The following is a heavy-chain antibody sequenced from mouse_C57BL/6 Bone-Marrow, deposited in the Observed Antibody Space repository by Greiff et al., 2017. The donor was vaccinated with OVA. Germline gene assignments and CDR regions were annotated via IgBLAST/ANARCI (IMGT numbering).Heavy chain of an antibody. CDR1: GYTFTSYW. CDR2: IYPSDSET. D-gene: IGHD2-2*01. CDR3: ARRDGYDDAY. Sequence: QVQLQQPGAELVRPGSSVKLSCKASGYTFTSYWMDWVKQRPGQGLAWIGNIYPSDSETHYNQKFKDKATLTVDKSSSTAYMPLSSLTSEDSAVYYCARRDGYDDAYWGQGTLVTVSA. V-gene: IGHV1-61*01. J-gene: IGHJ3*01.